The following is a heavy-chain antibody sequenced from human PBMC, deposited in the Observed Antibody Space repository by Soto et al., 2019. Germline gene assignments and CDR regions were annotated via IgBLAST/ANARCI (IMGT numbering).Heavy chain of an antibody. J-gene: IGHJ6*03. CDR3: ALVRQRYGYYCDFMYV. V-gene: IGHV1-18*01. CDR2: ISAYNGDT. Sequence: ASVKVSCKASGYTFTNYGITWVRQAPGQGLEWMGWISAYNGDTHYTQRLQGRVTMTTDTSTSTAYMELRGLRSDDTAVYYCALVRQRYGYYCDFMYVWSRGTTVTVS. CDR1: GYTFTNYG. D-gene: IGHD4-17*01.